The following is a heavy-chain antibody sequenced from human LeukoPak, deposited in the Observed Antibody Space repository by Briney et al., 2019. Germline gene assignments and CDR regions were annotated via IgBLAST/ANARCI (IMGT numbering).Heavy chain of an antibody. J-gene: IGHJ4*02. CDR1: EFTFSTYP. V-gene: IGHV3-23*01. CDR2: ISDGAATT. CDR3: AHLNSGYAADF. Sequence: GGSLRLSCAASEFTFSTYPMSWVRQAPGKGLEWVSLISDGAATTYYADSVKGRFTISRDNSKNTLYLQMISLRAEDTAVYYCAHLNSGYAADFWGQGTLVTVSS. D-gene: IGHD5-12*01.